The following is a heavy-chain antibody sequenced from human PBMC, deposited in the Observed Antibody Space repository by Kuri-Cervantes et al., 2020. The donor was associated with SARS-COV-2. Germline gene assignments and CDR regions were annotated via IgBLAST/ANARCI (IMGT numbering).Heavy chain of an antibody. CDR1: GLTFGSSA. J-gene: IGHJ4*02. CDR2: IVVGSGRT. CDR3: AGGFIIFGGLPAGY. D-gene: IGHD3-10*01. Sequence: SVKVSCKASGLTFGSSALQWVRQTRGQRLEWIGSIVVGSGRTNYAQKLQERVTITRDMSTSTVCMDLSSLTSDDTAVYYCAGGFIIFGGLPAGYWGQGTLVTVSS. V-gene: IGHV1-58*01.